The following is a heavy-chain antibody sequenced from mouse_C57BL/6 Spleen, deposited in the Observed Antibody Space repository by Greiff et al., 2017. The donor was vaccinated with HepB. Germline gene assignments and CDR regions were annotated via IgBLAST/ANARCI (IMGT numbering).Heavy chain of an antibody. CDR3: ANPLANWDVGYAMDY. Sequence: QVQLQQSGPELVKPGASVKISCKASGYTFTDYYINWVKQRPGQGLEWIGWIFPGSGSTYYNEKFKGKATLTVDKSSSTAYMLLSSLTSEDSAVYFCANPLANWDVGYAMDYWGQGTSVTVSS. V-gene: IGHV1-75*01. D-gene: IGHD4-1*01. J-gene: IGHJ4*01. CDR2: IFPGSGST. CDR1: GYTFTDYY.